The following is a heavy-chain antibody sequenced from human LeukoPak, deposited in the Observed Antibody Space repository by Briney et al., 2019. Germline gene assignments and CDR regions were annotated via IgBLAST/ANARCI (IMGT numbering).Heavy chain of an antibody. V-gene: IGHV3-33*06. CDR3: AKGDYYYYYMDV. Sequence: GGALRLSCAASGFTFSSYGMHWVRQAPGKGLEWVAVIWYDGSNKYYADSVKGRFTISRDNSKNTLYLQMNSLRAEDTAVYYCAKGDYYYYYMDVWGKGTTVTVSS. J-gene: IGHJ6*03. CDR2: IWYDGSNK. CDR1: GFTFSSYG.